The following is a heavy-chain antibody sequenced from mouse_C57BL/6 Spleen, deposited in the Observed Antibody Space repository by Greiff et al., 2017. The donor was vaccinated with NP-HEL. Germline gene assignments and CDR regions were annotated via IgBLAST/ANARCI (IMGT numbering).Heavy chain of an antibody. D-gene: IGHD2-1*01. CDR1: GFTFSNYW. CDR2: IRLKSDNYAT. V-gene: IGHV6-3*01. Sequence: EVKLVESGGGLVQPGGSMKLSCVASGFTFSNYWMNWVRQSPEKGLEWVAQIRLKSDNYATHYAESVKGRFTISRDDSKSSVYLQMNNLRAEDTGIYYCTSYGNYGGGYYFDYWGQGTTLTVSS. J-gene: IGHJ2*01. CDR3: TSYGNYGGGYYFDY.